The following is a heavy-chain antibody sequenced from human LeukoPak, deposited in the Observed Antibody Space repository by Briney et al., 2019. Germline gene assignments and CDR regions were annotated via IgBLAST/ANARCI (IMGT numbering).Heavy chain of an antibody. J-gene: IGHJ4*02. Sequence: SETLSLTCSVSGASISGGTYYWGWIRQPPGKGLEWIGSIYYTGSTYDNPSLKSRVTISVDTSKNQFSLKLSSVTAADTAVYYCARRGGSGRAFDYWGQGTLVTASS. CDR2: IYYTGST. D-gene: IGHD1-26*01. CDR3: ARRGGSGRAFDY. V-gene: IGHV4-39*01. CDR1: GASISGGTYY.